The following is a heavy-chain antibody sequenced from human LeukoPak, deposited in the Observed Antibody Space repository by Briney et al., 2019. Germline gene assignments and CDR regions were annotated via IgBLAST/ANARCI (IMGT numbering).Heavy chain of an antibody. Sequence: GGSLRLSCGASVFTFSGFAMSWVPRSPGKGLEGVSGISGTGDNTLYADSVKGRFTISRDNSKNTLYLEMNSLRAEDTAIYYCAKMKGHPLPKYYMDVWGQGTTVTVSS. CDR3: AKMKGHPLPKYYMDV. CDR2: ISGTGDNT. D-gene: IGHD1-26*01. CDR1: VFTFSGFA. J-gene: IGHJ6*01. V-gene: IGHV3-23*01.